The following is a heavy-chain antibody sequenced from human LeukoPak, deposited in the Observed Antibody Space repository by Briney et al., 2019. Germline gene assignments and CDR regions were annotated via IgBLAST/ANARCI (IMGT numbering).Heavy chain of an antibody. D-gene: IGHD3-3*01. Sequence: GGSLRLSCAASGFTVSSNYMSWVRQAPGKGLEWVSAIYSGGSTYYADSVKGRFTISRDNSKDTLYLQMSSLRAEDTAVYYCARDQSYDFWSDYYYYMDVWGKGTTVTVSS. CDR2: IYSGGST. J-gene: IGHJ6*03. CDR3: ARDQSYDFWSDYYYYMDV. V-gene: IGHV3-66*02. CDR1: GFTVSSNY.